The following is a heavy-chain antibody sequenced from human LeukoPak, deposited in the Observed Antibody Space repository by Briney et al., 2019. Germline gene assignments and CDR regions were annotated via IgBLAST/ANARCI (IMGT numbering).Heavy chain of an antibody. D-gene: IGHD3-16*01. CDR1: GYTFSMYG. CDR2: ISAYNGNT. Sequence: WASVKVSCKASGYTFSMYGVSCVRQAPGRGLEWMGWISAYNGNTNYVQRLQGRVTMATDTSTSTAYMELRSLRSDDTAVYYCARDRGALPLTTFFDYWGQGTLVTVSS. J-gene: IGHJ4*02. V-gene: IGHV1-18*04. CDR3: ARDRGALPLTTFFDY.